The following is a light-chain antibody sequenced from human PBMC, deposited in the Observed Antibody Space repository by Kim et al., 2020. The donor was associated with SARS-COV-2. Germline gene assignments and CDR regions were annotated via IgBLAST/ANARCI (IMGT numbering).Light chain of an antibody. V-gene: IGLV3-19*01. J-gene: IGLJ2*01. CDR1: SLRSYY. Sequence: SSELTQDPAVSVALGQTVRITCQGDSLRSYYATWYQQKPGQAPIVVIYGKNNRPSGIPDRFSGSSSGNPASLTITGTQAGDEADYYCNSRDSNDNVVFGGGTKLTVL. CDR3: NSRDSNDNVV. CDR2: GKN.